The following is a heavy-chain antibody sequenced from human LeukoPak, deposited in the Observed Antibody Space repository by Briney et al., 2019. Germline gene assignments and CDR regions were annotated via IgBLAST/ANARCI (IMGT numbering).Heavy chain of an antibody. CDR2: IKQDETEK. D-gene: IGHD4-11*01. CDR1: GFTFSNFW. Sequence: PGGSLRLSCTASGFTFSNFWMGWVRQAPGKGLEWVANIKQDETEKFYLGSVKGRFTISRDNAKNSLYLQMNSLRAEDTAVYFCAKVYCSPSNCQLVDYWGQGTLVTVSS. CDR3: AKVYCSPSNCQLVDY. V-gene: IGHV3-7*03. J-gene: IGHJ4*02.